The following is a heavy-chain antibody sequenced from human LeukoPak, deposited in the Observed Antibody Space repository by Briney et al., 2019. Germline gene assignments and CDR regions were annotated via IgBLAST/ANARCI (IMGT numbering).Heavy chain of an antibody. J-gene: IGHJ5*02. CDR3: ASLDTAKQPLANH. CDR1: GLTVSNHW. CDR2: IREERGQE. Sequence: GGSLRLSCVASGLTVSNHWMSWVRQAPGKGLEWVANIREERGQEYYVDSVKGRFTISKNSAKNSLYLQMNNLRVEDTAMYYCASLDTAKQPLANHWGQGTLVTVSS. D-gene: IGHD5-18*01. V-gene: IGHV3-7*03.